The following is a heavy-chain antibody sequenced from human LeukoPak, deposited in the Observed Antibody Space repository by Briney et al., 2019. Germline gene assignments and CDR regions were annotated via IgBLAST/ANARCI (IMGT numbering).Heavy chain of an antibody. CDR1: GFTFSSYW. J-gene: IGHJ4*02. CDR3: ARVRGDDFEY. CDR2: INTDGSST. Sequence: GGSLRLSCAASGFTFSSYWMHWVRQAPGKGLVWVSRINTDGSSTSYADSVKGRFTISRDNAKNAVYLQMNSLRAEDTAVYYCARVRGDDFEYWGQGTLVTVSS. V-gene: IGHV3-74*01. D-gene: IGHD3-10*01.